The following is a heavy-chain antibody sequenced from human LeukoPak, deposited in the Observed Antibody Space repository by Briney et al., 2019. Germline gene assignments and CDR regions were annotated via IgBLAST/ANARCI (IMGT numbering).Heavy chain of an antibody. CDR2: ISAYNGNT. CDR1: GYTFTSYG. CDR3: ARVLSSGAYDFWSGYSETCFDY. J-gene: IGHJ4*02. D-gene: IGHD3-3*01. Sequence: GASVKVSCKASGYTFTSYGISWVRQAPGQGLEWMGWISAYNGNTNYAQKLQGRVTMTTDTSTSTAYMELRSLRSDDTAVYYCARVLSSGAYDFWSGYSETCFDYWGQGTPVTVSS. V-gene: IGHV1-18*01.